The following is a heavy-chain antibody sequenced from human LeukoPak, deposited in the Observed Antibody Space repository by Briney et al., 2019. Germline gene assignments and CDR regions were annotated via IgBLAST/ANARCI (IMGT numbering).Heavy chain of an antibody. CDR3: ARISVTTFDY. J-gene: IGHJ4*02. V-gene: IGHV4-31*03. Sequence: SQTLSLTCTVSGGSISSDGFHWSWIRQYPGKGLEWIGYIYYSGSTYYNPSLKSRITISVDTSKNQFSLKVSSVTAADTAVYYCARISVTTFDYWGQGTLVTVSS. CDR1: GGSISSDGFH. D-gene: IGHD4-17*01. CDR2: IYYSGST.